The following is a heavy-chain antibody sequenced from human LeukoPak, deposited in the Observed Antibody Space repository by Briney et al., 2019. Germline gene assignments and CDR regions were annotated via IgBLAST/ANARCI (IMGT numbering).Heavy chain of an antibody. CDR2: VNQDGSQK. V-gene: IGHV3-7*01. J-gene: IGHJ4*01. CDR1: GFTFSSYE. D-gene: IGHD6-19*01. Sequence: QPGGSLRLSCSASGFTFSSYEMNWVRQAPGKGLEWVANVNQDGSQKYYVDSVKGRFTNSRDNARNLLYLQMNSLRAEDTAVYYCVRDVSSGWAFDYWGHGTLVTVSS. CDR3: VRDVSSGWAFDY.